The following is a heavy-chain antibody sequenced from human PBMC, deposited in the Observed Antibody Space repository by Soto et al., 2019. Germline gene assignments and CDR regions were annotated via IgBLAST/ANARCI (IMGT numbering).Heavy chain of an antibody. Sequence: ASVKVSCKVSGYTLTELSMHWVRQAPGKGLEWMGGFDPEDGETIYAQKFQGRVTMPEDTSTDTAYMELSSLRSEDTAVYYCATVPGRITIFGVVTVPSWFDPWGQGTLVTVSS. V-gene: IGHV1-24*01. CDR3: ATVPGRITIFGVVTVPSWFDP. J-gene: IGHJ5*02. CDR2: FDPEDGET. D-gene: IGHD3-3*01. CDR1: GYTLTELS.